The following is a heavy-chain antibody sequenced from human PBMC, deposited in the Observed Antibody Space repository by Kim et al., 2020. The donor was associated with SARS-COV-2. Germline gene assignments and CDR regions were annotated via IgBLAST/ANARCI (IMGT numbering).Heavy chain of an antibody. J-gene: IGHJ4*02. CDR3: AGLYYDILTGYYPDDY. Sequence: GGSLRLSCAASGFTFSSYSMNWVRQAPGKGLEWVSSISSSSYIYYADSVKGRFTISRDNAKNSLYLQMNSLRAEDTAVYYCAGLYYDILTGYYPDDYWGQGTLVTVSS. V-gene: IGHV3-21*04. CDR1: GFTFSSYS. D-gene: IGHD3-9*01. CDR2: ISSSSYI.